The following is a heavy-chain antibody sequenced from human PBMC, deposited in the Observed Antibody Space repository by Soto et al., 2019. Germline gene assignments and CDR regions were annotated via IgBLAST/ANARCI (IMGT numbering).Heavy chain of an antibody. CDR3: ARLRWETENNWFDP. D-gene: IGHD4-17*01. V-gene: IGHV4-30-4*01. CDR2: IYNSGST. J-gene: IGHJ5*02. Sequence: QVQLQESGPGLVRPSQTLSLTCTVSGGSISSGDHYWSWIRQPPGKGLEWMGYIYNSGSTHYNPTLNRRVTISIDTSTNRFSLNLPSVTAADTAVYFCARLRWETENNWFDPWGQGALVTVSS. CDR1: GGSISSGDHY.